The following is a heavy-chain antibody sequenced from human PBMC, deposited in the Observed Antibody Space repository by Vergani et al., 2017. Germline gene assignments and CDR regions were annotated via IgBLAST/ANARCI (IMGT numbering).Heavy chain of an antibody. J-gene: IGHJ6*04. CDR1: GLTFSASA. D-gene: IGHD3/OR15-3a*01. CDR2: IRDKAYNYAT. CDR3: FYDFWAGYDSGDV. V-gene: IGHV3-73*02. Sequence: EVHLVESGGGLVQPGESLKLSCAPSGLTFSASAIHWVRQPSGKGLEWIGRIRDKAYNYATVYAVSVKGRFTISRDDSKKTAYLQMNGLTTEDTAVYYCFYDFWAGYDSGDVWGKGTTVTVSS.